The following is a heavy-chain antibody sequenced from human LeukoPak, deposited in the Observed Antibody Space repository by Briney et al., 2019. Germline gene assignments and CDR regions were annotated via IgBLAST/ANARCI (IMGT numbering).Heavy chain of an antibody. CDR2: IYHTGST. CDR1: GGSVSDYY. V-gene: IGHV4-59*02. Sequence: PSGTLSLTCTISGGSVSDYYWSWIRQSPGKGLEWIGYIYHTGSTSYSPSLKSRVTISADTSQNQFSLKLSSVTAADTAVYYCARVSPNTVTTLQYFDYWGQGTLVTVSS. CDR3: ARVSPNTVTTLQYFDY. D-gene: IGHD4-17*01. J-gene: IGHJ4*02.